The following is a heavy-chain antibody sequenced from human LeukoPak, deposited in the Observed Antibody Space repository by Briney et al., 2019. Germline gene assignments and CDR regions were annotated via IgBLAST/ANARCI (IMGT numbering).Heavy chain of an antibody. D-gene: IGHD3-10*01. CDR1: GYSISSGYY. CDR2: IYHSGST. Sequence: SETLSLTCAVSGYSISSGYYWGWIRQPPGKGLEWIGSIYHSGSTYYNPSLKSRVTISVDTSKNQFSLKLSSVTAADTAVYYCARDRLNYYGSGSYSPPFDYWGQGTLVTVSS. V-gene: IGHV4-38-2*02. J-gene: IGHJ4*02. CDR3: ARDRLNYYGSGSYSPPFDY.